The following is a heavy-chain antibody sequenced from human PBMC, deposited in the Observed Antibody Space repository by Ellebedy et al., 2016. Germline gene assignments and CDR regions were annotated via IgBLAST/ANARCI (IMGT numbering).Heavy chain of an antibody. V-gene: IGHV3-48*04. J-gene: IGHJ4*02. CDR3: ARDPSYGSSWYRYFDY. Sequence: GESLKISCAASGFTLSNYAMNWVRQAPGKGLEWVSYISSSSSVIYDADSVKGRFTISRDNAKNSLYLQMNSLRAEDTAVYYCARDPSYGSSWYRYFDYWGQGTLVTFSS. D-gene: IGHD6-13*01. CDR2: ISSSSSVI. CDR1: GFTLSNYA.